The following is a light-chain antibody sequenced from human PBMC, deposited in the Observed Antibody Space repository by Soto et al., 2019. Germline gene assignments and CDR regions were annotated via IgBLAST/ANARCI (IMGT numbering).Light chain of an antibody. CDR3: QQYGSSPRT. V-gene: IGKV3-20*01. CDR2: GAS. Sequence: DIVLMQSPATLSVSPGERATLSCRASQSVSSNLAWYQQKPGQAPRLLIYGASSRATGIPDRFSGSGSGRDFTLTISRLEPEDFAVYYCQQYGSSPRTFGQGTKVDIK. J-gene: IGKJ1*01. CDR1: QSVSSN.